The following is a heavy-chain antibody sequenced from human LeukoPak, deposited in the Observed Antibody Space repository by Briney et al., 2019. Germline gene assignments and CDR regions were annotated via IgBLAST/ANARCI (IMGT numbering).Heavy chain of an antibody. CDR2: INPNSGGT. Sequence: ASVKVSCKASGYTFTGYYMDWVRQAPGQGLEWIGWINPNSGGTNYAQKFQGRVTMTRDTSISTAYMELSRLRSDDTAVYYCAREEGYCSGGNCYSVHVWGQGTLVTVSS. V-gene: IGHV1-2*02. CDR3: AREEGYCSGGNCYSVHV. CDR1: GYTFTGYY. D-gene: IGHD2-15*01. J-gene: IGHJ4*02.